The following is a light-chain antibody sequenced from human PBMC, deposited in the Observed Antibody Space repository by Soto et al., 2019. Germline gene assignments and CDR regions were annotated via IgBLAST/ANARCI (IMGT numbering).Light chain of an antibody. J-gene: IGKJ4*01. CDR2: GAS. Sequence: EIVMTQSPATLSVSPGERATLSCRASQSVSNNLAWYQQKPGQAPRLLIYGASTRATGIQARFSGNGSGTEFTLTISSLQSEDFAVYYCQQYNNWPLTFGGGTKVEIK. CDR1: QSVSNN. V-gene: IGKV3-15*01. CDR3: QQYNNWPLT.